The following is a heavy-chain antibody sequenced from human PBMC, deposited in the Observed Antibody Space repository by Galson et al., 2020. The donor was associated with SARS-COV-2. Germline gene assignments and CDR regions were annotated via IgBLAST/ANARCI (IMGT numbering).Heavy chain of an antibody. Sequence: SETLSLTCTVSGGSISSSSYYWGWIRQPPGKGLEWIGSIYYSGSTYYNPSLKSRVTISVDTSKNQFSLKLSSVTAADTAVYYCARQFPDYYYGMDVWGQGTTVTVSS. V-gene: IGHV4-39*01. J-gene: IGHJ6*02. CDR2: IYYSGST. CDR3: ARQFPDYYYGMDV. CDR1: GGSISSSSYY.